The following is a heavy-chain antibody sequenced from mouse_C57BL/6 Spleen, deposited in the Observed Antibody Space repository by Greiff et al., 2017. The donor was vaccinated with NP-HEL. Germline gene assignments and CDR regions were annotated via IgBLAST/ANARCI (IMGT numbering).Heavy chain of an antibody. D-gene: IGHD2-5*01. Sequence: QVQLQQPGAELVMPGASVKLSCKASGYTFTSYWMHWVKQRPGQGLEWIGEIDPSDSYTNYNQKFKGKSTLTVDKSSSTAYMQLSSLTSEDSAVYYCARRMAYSNFFDYWGQGTTLTVSS. J-gene: IGHJ2*01. CDR2: IDPSDSYT. CDR3: ARRMAYSNFFDY. V-gene: IGHV1-69*01. CDR1: GYTFTSYW.